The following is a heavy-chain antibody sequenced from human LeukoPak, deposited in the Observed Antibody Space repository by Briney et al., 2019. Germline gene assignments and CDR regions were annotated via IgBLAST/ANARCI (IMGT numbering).Heavy chain of an antibody. CDR2: IRYDGSNE. D-gene: IGHD3-22*01. V-gene: IGHV3-30*02. J-gene: IGHJ3*02. CDR1: GFTFSSYG. Sequence: PGGSLRLSCAASGFTFSSYGMHWVRQAPGKGLEWVAFIRYDGSNEYYADSVKGRFTISRDNSKNTLHLQMNSLTAEDTAVYYCAKDLHYYDTKGSGAFDIRGQGTMVTVSS. CDR3: AKDLHYYDTKGSGAFDI.